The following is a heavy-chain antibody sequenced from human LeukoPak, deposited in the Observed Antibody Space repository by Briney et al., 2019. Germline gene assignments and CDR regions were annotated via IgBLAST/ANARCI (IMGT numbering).Heavy chain of an antibody. CDR2: ISWISGSI. D-gene: IGHD2-2*01. Sequence: PGGSLRLSCAASGFTFDDYAMHWVRQAPGKGLEWVSGISWISGSIGYADSVKGRFTISRDNAKNSLYLQMNSLRAEDTALYYCAKARGDFCSSTSCYFDYWGQGTLVTVSS. CDR3: AKARGDFCSSTSCYFDY. J-gene: IGHJ4*03. CDR1: GFTFDDYA. V-gene: IGHV3-9*01.